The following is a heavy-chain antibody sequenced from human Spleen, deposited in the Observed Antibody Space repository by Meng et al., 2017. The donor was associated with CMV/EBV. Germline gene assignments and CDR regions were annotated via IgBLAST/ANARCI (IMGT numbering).Heavy chain of an antibody. CDR1: GYTFSSYD. CDR3: ARDKAGTFDY. V-gene: IGHV1-8*01. J-gene: IGHJ4*02. Sequence: SCKASGYTFSSYDINWVRQATGQGLEWMGWMNPKSGSTLHSQKFQGRVTMTRNTSISTAYMELSRLRSDDTAVYYCARDKAGTFDYWGQGTLVTVSS. CDR2: MNPKSGST. D-gene: IGHD1-7*01.